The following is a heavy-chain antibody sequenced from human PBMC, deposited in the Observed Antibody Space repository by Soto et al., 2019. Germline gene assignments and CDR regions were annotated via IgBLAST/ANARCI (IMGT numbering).Heavy chain of an antibody. Sequence: RRLSCVFSGFTFSTYTMNRVRQAPGKGLEWVSSINGRSNYVYYADSVKGRFTISRDNAKNSLYLQMNNLRAEDTAVYYCAKGPTIFGVVISFQYYYGMYVWRQGTTVTVSS. J-gene: IGHJ6*02. D-gene: IGHD3-3*01. CDR3: AKGPTIFGVVISFQYYYGMYV. CDR2: INGRSNYV. CDR1: GFTFSTYT. V-gene: IGHV3-21*04.